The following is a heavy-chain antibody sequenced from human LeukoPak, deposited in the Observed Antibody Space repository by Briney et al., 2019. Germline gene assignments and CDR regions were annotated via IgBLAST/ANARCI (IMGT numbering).Heavy chain of an antibody. V-gene: IGHV3-7*01. Sequence: GGSLRLSCAASGFTFSSYWMSWVRQAPGKGLEWVANINQDGSEKYYVDSVKGRFTISRDNAKNSLYLQMNSLRAEDTVVYYCAREVAARRLGSWFDPWGQGTLVTVSS. CDR1: GFTFSSYW. CDR2: INQDGSEK. J-gene: IGHJ5*02. CDR3: AREVAARRLGSWFDP. D-gene: IGHD6-6*01.